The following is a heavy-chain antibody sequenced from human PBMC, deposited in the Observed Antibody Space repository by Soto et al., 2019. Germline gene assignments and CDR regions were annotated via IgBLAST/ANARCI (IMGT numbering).Heavy chain of an antibody. Sequence: QLQLQESGPGLVKPSETLSLTCTVSGGSISSSSYYWGWIRQPPGKGLEWIGSIYYSGSTYYNPSLKSRVTISVATSKNQCSLKLSSVTAADTAVYYCAGQDGYDYGLHYWGQGTLVTVSS. CDR2: IYYSGST. CDR3: AGQDGYDYGLHY. CDR1: GGSISSSSYY. D-gene: IGHD5-12*01. J-gene: IGHJ4*02. V-gene: IGHV4-39*01.